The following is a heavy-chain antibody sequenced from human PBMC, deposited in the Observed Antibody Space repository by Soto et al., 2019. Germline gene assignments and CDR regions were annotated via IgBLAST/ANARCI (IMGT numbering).Heavy chain of an antibody. J-gene: IGHJ4*02. Sequence: EVQLVESGGGLVKPGGSLRLSCAASGFTFSNAWMNWVRQAPGKGLEWVGRIKSKTDGGTTDYAAPVKGRFTISRDDSKNTLYLQMNSLKTEDTAVYYCTGSLSSSWYVRRLADYWGQGTLVTVSS. CDR2: IKSKTDGGTT. CDR1: GFTFSNAW. CDR3: TGSLSSSWYVRRLADY. D-gene: IGHD6-13*01. V-gene: IGHV3-15*07.